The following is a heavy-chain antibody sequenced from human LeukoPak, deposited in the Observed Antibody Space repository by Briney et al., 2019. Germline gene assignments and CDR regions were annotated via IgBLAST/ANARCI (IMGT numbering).Heavy chain of an antibody. Sequence: ASVKVSCKASGYTFTGYYMHWVRQAPGQGLEWMGWINPNSGGTNYAQKFQGRVTMTRDTSISTAYMELSRLRSDDTAVYYCARDGLGTYYYDSSFVDYWGQGTLVTVSS. CDR2: INPNSGGT. CDR1: GYTFTGYY. CDR3: ARDGLGTYYYDSSFVDY. D-gene: IGHD3-22*01. J-gene: IGHJ4*02. V-gene: IGHV1-2*02.